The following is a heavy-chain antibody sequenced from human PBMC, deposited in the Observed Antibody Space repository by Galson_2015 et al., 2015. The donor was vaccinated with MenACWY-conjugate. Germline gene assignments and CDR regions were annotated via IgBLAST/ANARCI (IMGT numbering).Heavy chain of an antibody. CDR3: AKALMRDSGGYFNWFDP. V-gene: IGHV1-3*01. CDR2: INAGNGNT. Sequence: SVKVSCKASGYTFTSYSLHWVRQAPGQRLEWMGWINAGNGNTKYSQKFQGRVTITRDTSASTVNMELSSLRSEDTAVYYCAKALMRDSGGYFNWFDPWGQGTLVTVSS. CDR1: GYTFTSYS. J-gene: IGHJ5*02. D-gene: IGHD3-22*01.